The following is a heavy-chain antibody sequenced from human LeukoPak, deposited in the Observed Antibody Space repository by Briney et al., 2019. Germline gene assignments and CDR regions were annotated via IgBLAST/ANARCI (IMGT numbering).Heavy chain of an antibody. Sequence: GGSLRLSCAASGFTFSSYSMNWVRQAPGKGLEWVSSISSSSSYIYYADSVKVRFTISRDNANNSLDLQVNSLRTEATAVYYCASRPAKISPPFDPWGQGTLVTVSS. CDR1: GFTFSSYS. V-gene: IGHV3-21*01. CDR3: ASRPAKISPPFDP. D-gene: IGHD3-3*01. J-gene: IGHJ5*02. CDR2: ISSSSSYI.